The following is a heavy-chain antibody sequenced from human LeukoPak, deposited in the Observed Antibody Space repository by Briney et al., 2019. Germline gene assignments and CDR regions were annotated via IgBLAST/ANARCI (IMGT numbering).Heavy chain of an antibody. Sequence: SQTLSLTCTVSGGSISSGSYYWGWIRQPPGKGLEWIGSFYYSGSTNYNPSLKSRVTISVDTSTNQFSLKLSSVTAADTAVYYCVYYYGSGSVEYWGQGTLVTVSS. CDR3: VYYYGSGSVEY. CDR1: GGSISSGSYY. D-gene: IGHD3-10*01. J-gene: IGHJ4*02. V-gene: IGHV4-39*01. CDR2: FYYSGST.